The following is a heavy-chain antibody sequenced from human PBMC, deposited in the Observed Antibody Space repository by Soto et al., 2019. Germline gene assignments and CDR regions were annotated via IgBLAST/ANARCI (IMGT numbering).Heavy chain of an antibody. CDR3: ARQGLRAFDI. D-gene: IGHD3-22*01. Sequence: GGALILSCAASGFTVSSNYMSWVRQAPGKWLEWVSVIYSGGSRYYADSVKGRFTISRDNSKNTLYLQMNSLRAEDTAVYYCARQGLRAFDIWGQGTMVPVSS. CDR1: GFTVSSNY. J-gene: IGHJ3*02. V-gene: IGHV3-53*01. CDR2: IYSGGSR.